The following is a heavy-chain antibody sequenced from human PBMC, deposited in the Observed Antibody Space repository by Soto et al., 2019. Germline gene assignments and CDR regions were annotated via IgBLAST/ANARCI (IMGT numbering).Heavy chain of an antibody. V-gene: IGHV3-74*01. CDR1: GFMFSSYW. D-gene: IGHD3-16*02. J-gene: IGHJ4*02. Sequence: PGGSLRLSCAASGFMFSSYWMHWVRQAPGKGPVWVSHIDSDGGDTTYADSVKGRFTISRDNSKNTLYLQMNSLRAEDTAVYYCAKGDDYVWGSYPLNWGQGTLVTVSS. CDR2: IDSDGGDT. CDR3: AKGDDYVWGSYPLN.